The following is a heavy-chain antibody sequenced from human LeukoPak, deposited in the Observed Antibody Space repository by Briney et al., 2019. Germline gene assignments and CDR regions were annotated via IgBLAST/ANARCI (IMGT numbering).Heavy chain of an antibody. Sequence: GGSLRLSCAASGFTFSSYSMNWVRQAPGKGLEWVANIHQDGSETYYVDSVDGRFTVSRDNARNSLFLQMDSLRAEDTAVYYCARALNYDWFVFDYWGKGTLVTVSS. CDR2: IHQDGSET. CDR1: GFTFSSYS. V-gene: IGHV3-7*01. CDR3: ARALNYDWFVFDY. J-gene: IGHJ4*02. D-gene: IGHD3-9*01.